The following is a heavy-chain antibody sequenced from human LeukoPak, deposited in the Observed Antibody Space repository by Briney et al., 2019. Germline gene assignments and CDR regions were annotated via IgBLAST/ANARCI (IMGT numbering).Heavy chain of an antibody. Sequence: GGSLRLSCEASGFRFNDHAMHWVRQAPGKGLEWVAVISFDGTNKYYADSVDGRFTISRVNSKNTVFLQMDSLRREDTAVYFCASDFSAYQPVDYWGQGTLVTVSS. J-gene: IGHJ4*02. CDR3: ASDFSAYQPVDY. CDR1: GFRFNDHA. V-gene: IGHV3-30*04. CDR2: ISFDGTNK. D-gene: IGHD2-21*01.